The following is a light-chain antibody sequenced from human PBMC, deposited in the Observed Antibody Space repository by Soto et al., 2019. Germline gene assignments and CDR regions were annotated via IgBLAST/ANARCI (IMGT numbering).Light chain of an antibody. CDR1: QSISDT. V-gene: IGKV3-11*01. CDR3: QQRSNWPPIT. CDR2: DAS. J-gene: IGKJ5*01. Sequence: DIVLTQSPGTLSLSPGERATLSCRASQSISDTLAWYQQKPGQAPRLLIYDASNRATGIPARFSGSGSGTDFTLTISSLEPEDFAVYYCQQRSNWPPITFGQGTRLEIK.